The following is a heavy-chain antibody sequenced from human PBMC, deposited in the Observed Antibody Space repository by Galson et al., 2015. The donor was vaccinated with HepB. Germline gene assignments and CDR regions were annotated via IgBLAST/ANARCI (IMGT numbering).Heavy chain of an antibody. V-gene: IGHV3-30-3*01. CDR3: ARENGRQLPLDY. CDR1: GFTFSRYA. D-gene: IGHD2-2*01. CDR2: ISYDGSNK. J-gene: IGHJ4*02. Sequence: SLRLSCAASGFTFSRYAMHWVRQAPGKGLEWVAVISYDGSNKYYADSVKGRFTISRDNARNSLYLQMSSLRVEDTAVYYCARENGRQLPLDYWGQGTLVTVSS.